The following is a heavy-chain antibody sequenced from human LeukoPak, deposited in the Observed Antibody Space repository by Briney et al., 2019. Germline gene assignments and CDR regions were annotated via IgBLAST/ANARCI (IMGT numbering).Heavy chain of an antibody. D-gene: IGHD3-3*01. V-gene: IGHV3-23*01. CDR2: ISGRSEST. CDR1: GVTFSGDA. Sequence: PGGSLRVSCAASGVTFSGDAMSWVRQAPGKGLEWGSAISGRSESTYYADSVKGRFTISRDNSKNTLDLQMNSRRGEDTAVYYCAAIRDYFDYWGRGTVVTVSS. CDR3: AAIRDYFDY. J-gene: IGHJ4*02.